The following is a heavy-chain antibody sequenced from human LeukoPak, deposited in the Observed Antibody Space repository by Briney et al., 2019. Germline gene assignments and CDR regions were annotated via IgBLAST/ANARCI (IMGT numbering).Heavy chain of an antibody. J-gene: IGHJ4*02. CDR2: IKQDGSEK. V-gene: IGHV3-7*01. Sequence: GGSLRLSCTASGFTFGDYAMSWFRQAPGKGLEWVANIKQDGSEKYYVDSVKGRFTISRDNAKNSLYLQMNSLRAEDTAVYYCARAPHCSGGSCHRYYFDYWGQGTLVTVSS. D-gene: IGHD2-15*01. CDR1: GFTFGDYA. CDR3: ARAPHCSGGSCHRYYFDY.